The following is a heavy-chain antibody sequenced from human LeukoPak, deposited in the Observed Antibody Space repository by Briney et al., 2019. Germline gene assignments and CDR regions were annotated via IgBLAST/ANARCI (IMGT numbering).Heavy chain of an antibody. J-gene: IGHJ4*02. Sequence: ETLSLTCAVYGGSFSGYYWSWVRQAPGKGLEWVSAISGSGGSTYYADSVKGRFTISRDNSKNTLYLQMNSLRAEDTAVYYCARDPNPLSSGWSFWGQGTLVTVSS. V-gene: IGHV3-23*01. CDR2: ISGSGGST. CDR1: GGSFSGYY. D-gene: IGHD6-19*01. CDR3: ARDPNPLSSGWSF.